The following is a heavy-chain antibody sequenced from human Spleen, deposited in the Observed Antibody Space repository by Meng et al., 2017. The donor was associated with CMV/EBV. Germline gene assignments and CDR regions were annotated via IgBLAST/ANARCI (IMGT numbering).Heavy chain of an antibody. Sequence: ESLKISCEVSGFTVSSKYMHWVRQSPEKGLEWVSVIYRGGNTYYGDSVKGRFTISRDNSKNTLYLQMNSLRGEDTAVYYCARDLGGWDAEYFQQWGQGTLVTVSS. J-gene: IGHJ1*01. D-gene: IGHD6-19*01. CDR3: ARDLGGWDAEYFQQ. CDR2: IYRGGNT. CDR1: GFTVSSKY. V-gene: IGHV3-53*01.